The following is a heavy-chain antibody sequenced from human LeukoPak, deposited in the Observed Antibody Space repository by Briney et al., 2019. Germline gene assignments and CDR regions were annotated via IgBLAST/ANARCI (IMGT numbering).Heavy chain of an antibody. CDR3: ARDSPGYGGYDF. CDR2: IRQDGSEK. Sequence: GGSLRLSCAASGFTFSRYWMSWVRQAPGKGPEWVANIRQDGSEKYYVDSVKGRFTISKDNAKNSLYLQMNSLRAEDTAVYYCARDSPGYGGYDFWGQGTLVTVSS. V-gene: IGHV3-7*01. J-gene: IGHJ4*02. D-gene: IGHD5-12*01. CDR1: GFTFSRYW.